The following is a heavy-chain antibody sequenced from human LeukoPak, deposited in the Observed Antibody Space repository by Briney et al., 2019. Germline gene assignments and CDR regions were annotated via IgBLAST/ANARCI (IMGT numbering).Heavy chain of an antibody. CDR1: EFTFSSYW. D-gene: IGHD6-13*01. Sequence: GGSLRLSCAASEFTFSSYWMTWVRQAPGKGLEWVANINQDGSDKYYVDSVKGRFTIPRDNAKNSLYLQMNSLRAEDTAVYYCSRARKSSNWEYWGQGTLVTVSS. CDR3: SRARKSSNWEY. CDR2: INQDGSDK. V-gene: IGHV3-7*03. J-gene: IGHJ4*02.